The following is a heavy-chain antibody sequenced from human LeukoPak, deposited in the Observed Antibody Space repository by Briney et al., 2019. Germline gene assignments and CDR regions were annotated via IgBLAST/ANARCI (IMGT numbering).Heavy chain of an antibody. CDR1: GYTFSGYY. D-gene: IGHD3-10*01. CDR2: INPNSGGT. Sequence: ASVKVSCKASGYTFSGYYMHWVRQAPGQGLEWMGWINPNSGGTDYAQKFQGRVTVTRDTSISTAYMELRRLRSDDTAVYYCASGDRVTMLRGGNIGYFDYWGQGTLVTVSS. CDR3: ASGDRVTMLRGGNIGYFDY. J-gene: IGHJ4*02. V-gene: IGHV1-2*02.